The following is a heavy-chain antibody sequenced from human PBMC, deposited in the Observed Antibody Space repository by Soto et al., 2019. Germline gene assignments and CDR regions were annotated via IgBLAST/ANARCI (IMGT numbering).Heavy chain of an antibody. CDR2: MLFAGNNT. CDR1: GFTFSSYA. CDR3: ARLYYLDASVYRPLDF. J-gene: IGHJ4*02. D-gene: IGHD3-22*01. V-gene: IGHV3-33*08. Sequence: GGSLRLSCVASGFTFSSYAMSWVRQAPGKGLEWVAPMLFAGNNTHYADSVRGRFTISGDNSKNTLYLQINILRAEDRAVYYCARLYYLDASVYRPLDFWGQGILVTVSS.